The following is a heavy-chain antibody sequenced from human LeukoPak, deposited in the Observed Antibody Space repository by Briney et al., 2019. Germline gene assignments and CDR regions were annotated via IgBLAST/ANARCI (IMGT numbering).Heavy chain of an antibody. CDR3: AISPLYCSGGSCYESSDAFDI. J-gene: IGHJ3*02. Sequence: PSETLSLTCAVSGYSISSGYYWGWIRQPPGKGLEWIGSIYHSGSTYYNPSLKSRVTISVDTSKNQFFLKLSSVTAADTAVYYCAISPLYCSGGSCYESSDAFDIWGQGTMVTVSS. CDR1: GYSISSGYY. V-gene: IGHV4-38-2*01. D-gene: IGHD2-15*01. CDR2: IYHSGST.